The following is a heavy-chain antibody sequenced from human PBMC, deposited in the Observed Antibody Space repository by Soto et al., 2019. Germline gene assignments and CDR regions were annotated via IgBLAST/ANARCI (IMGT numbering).Heavy chain of an antibody. D-gene: IGHD1-1*01. CDR1: GYTFTGYY. V-gene: IGHV1-2*04. J-gene: IGHJ6*02. CDR3: ARGLSRERRWGWGFYYSYGMDV. CDR2: INPNSGGT. Sequence: ASVKVSCKASGYTFTGYYMHWVRQAPGQGLEWMGWINPNSGGTNYAQKFQGWVTMTRDTSISTAYMELSRLRSDDTAVYYCARGLSRERRWGWGFYYSYGMDVWGQGTTVTV.